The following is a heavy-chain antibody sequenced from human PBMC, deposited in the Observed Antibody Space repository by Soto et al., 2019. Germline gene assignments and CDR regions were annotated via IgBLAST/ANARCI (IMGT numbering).Heavy chain of an antibody. CDR3: GRTAWRYCSSTSCYWFDP. CDR1: GYTFTSYD. J-gene: IGHJ5*02. D-gene: IGHD2-2*01. Sequence: QVQLVQSGAEVKKPGASVKVSCKASGYTFTSYDINWVRQATGQGLEWMGWMNPNSGNTGYAQKFQGRVTMTRNTSISTAYMELSSLRSEDTAVYYCGRTAWRYCSSTSCYWFDPWGQGTLVTVSS. V-gene: IGHV1-8*01. CDR2: MNPNSGNT.